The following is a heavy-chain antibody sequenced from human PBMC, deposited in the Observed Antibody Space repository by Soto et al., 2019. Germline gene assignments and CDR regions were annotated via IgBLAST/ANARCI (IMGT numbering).Heavy chain of an antibody. Sequence: PSETLSLTCAVYGGSFSGYYWSWIRQPPGKGLEWIGEINHSGSTNYNPSLKSRVTISVDTSKNQFSLKLSSVTAADTAVYYCGRAHEGVARLRYYYSGMDVWGEGTRVTVS. J-gene: IGHJ6*02. CDR3: GRAHEGVARLRYYYSGMDV. CDR1: GGSFSGYY. CDR2: INHSGST. D-gene: IGHD6-6*01. V-gene: IGHV4-34*01.